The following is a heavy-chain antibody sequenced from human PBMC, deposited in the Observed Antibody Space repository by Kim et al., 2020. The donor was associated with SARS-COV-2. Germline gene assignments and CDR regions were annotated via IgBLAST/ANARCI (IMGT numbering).Heavy chain of an antibody. V-gene: IGHV1-3*01. CDR2: AGNGNP. CDR3: ARVDV. J-gene: IGHJ6*02. Sequence: AGNGNPKYSQKFQGRATITRDTSASTAYMELSSLRSEDTAVYYCARVDVWGQGTTVTVSS.